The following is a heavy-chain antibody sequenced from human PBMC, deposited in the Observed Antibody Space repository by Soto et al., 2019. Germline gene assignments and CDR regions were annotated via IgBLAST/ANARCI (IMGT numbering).Heavy chain of an antibody. CDR2: IYHSGTT. J-gene: IGHJ4*02. D-gene: IGHD3-16*02. Sequence: PSETLSLTCAVSGGSITSTNWWSWVRQPPGKGLEWIGEIYHSGTTNYNPSLKSRVTISVDTSKNQFSLKLSSVTAADTAVYYCAASSDYVWGSYRSIDYGGQEPLVTVPS. CDR1: GGSITSTNW. V-gene: IGHV4-4*02. CDR3: AASSDYVWGSYRSIDY.